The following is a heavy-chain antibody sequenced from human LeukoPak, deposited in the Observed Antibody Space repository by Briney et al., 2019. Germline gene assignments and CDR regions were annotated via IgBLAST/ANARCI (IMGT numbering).Heavy chain of an antibody. CDR2: INHSGST. CDR3: ARAWAPPLTVTTVNWFDP. D-gene: IGHD4-17*01. V-gene: IGHV4-34*01. J-gene: IGHJ5*02. Sequence: SETLSLTCAVYGGSFSGYYWSWIRQPPGKGLEWIGEINHSGSTNYNPSLKSRVTISVDTSKNQFSLKLSSVTAADTAVYYCARAWAPPLTVTTVNWFDPWGQGTLVTVSS. CDR1: GGSFSGYY.